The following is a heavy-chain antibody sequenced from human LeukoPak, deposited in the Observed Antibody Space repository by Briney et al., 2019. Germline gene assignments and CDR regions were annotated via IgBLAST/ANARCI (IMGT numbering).Heavy chain of an antibody. CDR2: ISNDGGGT. J-gene: IGHJ4*02. V-gene: IGHV3-64D*06. CDR3: VKDLLGSWAFDY. CDR1: GFTFSSHA. Sequence: GGSLRLPCSASGFTFSSHAMHWVRQAPGKGLEYVSGISNDGGGTCYADSVKGRCTISRDNSKDTLYLQMSSLRPEDTGMYYCVKDLLGSWAFDYWGQGTLVTVSS. D-gene: IGHD6-13*01.